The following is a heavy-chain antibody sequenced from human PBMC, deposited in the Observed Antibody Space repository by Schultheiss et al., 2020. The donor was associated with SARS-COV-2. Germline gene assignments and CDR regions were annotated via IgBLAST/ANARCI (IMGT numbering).Heavy chain of an antibody. Sequence: GGSLRLSCAASGFTFSSYAMSWVRQAPGKGLEWVSTIIGNGASTFYADSLKGRFTISRDNSKSTLYLQMNSLRAEDTAVYYCAKDLRVGYGSSGVWGKGTTVTVSS. CDR1: GFTFSSYA. CDR2: IIGNGAST. J-gene: IGHJ6*04. D-gene: IGHD1-1*01. CDR3: AKDLRVGYGSSGV. V-gene: IGHV3-23*01.